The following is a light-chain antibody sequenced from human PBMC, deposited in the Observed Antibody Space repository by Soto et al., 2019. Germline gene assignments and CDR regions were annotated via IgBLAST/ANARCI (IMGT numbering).Light chain of an antibody. CDR3: QKRSNWPSLT. CDR2: GAS. J-gene: IGKJ4*01. V-gene: IGKV3-11*01. Sequence: EIVLTQSPATLSVSPGERATLSCRASQSIRSSLAWYQQKPGQAPRLLIYGASNRATGIPDRFSGSGSETDFTLTISRLEPEDSAVYYCQKRSNWPSLTFGGGTKVDIK. CDR1: QSIRSS.